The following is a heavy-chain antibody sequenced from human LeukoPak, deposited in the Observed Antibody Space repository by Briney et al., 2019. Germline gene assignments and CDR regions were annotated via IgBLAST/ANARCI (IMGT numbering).Heavy chain of an antibody. CDR1: GFTFSSYS. V-gene: IGHV3-21*01. CDR2: ISSSSSYI. Sequence: GGSLRLPCAASGFTFSSYSMNWVRQAPGKGLEWVSSISSSSSYIYYADSVKGRFTISRDNAKNSLYLQMNSLRAEDTAVYYCARRSVVPAGDYDYWGQGTLVTVSS. CDR3: ARRSVVPAGDYDY. D-gene: IGHD2-2*01. J-gene: IGHJ4*02.